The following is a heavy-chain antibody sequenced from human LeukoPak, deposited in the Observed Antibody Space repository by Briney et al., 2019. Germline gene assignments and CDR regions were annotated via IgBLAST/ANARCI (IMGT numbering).Heavy chain of an antibody. D-gene: IGHD1-26*01. Sequence: GASVKVSCKASGYTFTSYDINWVRQATGQGLEWMGWISSYNGNTNYAQKLQGRVTMTTDTSTSTAYMELRSLRSDDTAVYYCARVNSGSYFLGFDYWGQGTLVTVSS. J-gene: IGHJ4*02. CDR1: GYTFTSYD. V-gene: IGHV1-18*01. CDR2: ISSYNGNT. CDR3: ARVNSGSYFLGFDY.